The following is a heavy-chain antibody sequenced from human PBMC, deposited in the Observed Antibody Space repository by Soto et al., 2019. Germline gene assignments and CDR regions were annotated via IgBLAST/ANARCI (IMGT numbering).Heavy chain of an antibody. CDR2: IKGDGSET. CDR1: GFTFSSYW. CDR3: LRGNSGYGNFDY. J-gene: IGHJ4*02. V-gene: IGHV3-74*01. D-gene: IGHD5-12*01. Sequence: XGSLRLSCAASGFTFSSYWMHWVRQAPGKGLVWVSRIKGDGSETNYADSVKGRFTISRDNAKNTLYLQLNSLRAEDTAVYYCLRGNSGYGNFDYWGQGTRVTVSS.